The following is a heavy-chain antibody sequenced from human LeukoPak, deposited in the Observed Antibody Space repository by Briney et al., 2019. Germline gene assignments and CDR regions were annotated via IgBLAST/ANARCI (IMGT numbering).Heavy chain of an antibody. J-gene: IGHJ4*02. CDR2: IYYSGST. CDR1: GGSISSGDYY. D-gene: IGHD3-3*01. Sequence: SETLSLTCTVSGGSISSGDYYWSWIRQPPGKGLEWIGYIYYSGSTYYNPSLKSRVTISVDTSKNQFSLKLSSVTAADTAVYYCARVSTGITIFGVVMCFDYWGQGTLVTVSS. V-gene: IGHV4-30-4*01. CDR3: ARVSTGITIFGVVMCFDY.